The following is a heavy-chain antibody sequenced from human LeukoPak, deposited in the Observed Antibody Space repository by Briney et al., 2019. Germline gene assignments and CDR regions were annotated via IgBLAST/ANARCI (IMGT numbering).Heavy chain of an antibody. Sequence: GGSLRLSCAASGFTFSSYWMSWVRQAPGKGLEWVANIKQDGSEKYYVDSVKGRFTISRDNAKNSLYLQMNSLRAEDTAVYYCARGRRGSGYYYMDVWGKGTTVTISS. CDR2: IKQDGSEK. CDR3: ARGRRGSGYYYMDV. D-gene: IGHD3-10*01. J-gene: IGHJ6*03. CDR1: GFTFSSYW. V-gene: IGHV3-7*01.